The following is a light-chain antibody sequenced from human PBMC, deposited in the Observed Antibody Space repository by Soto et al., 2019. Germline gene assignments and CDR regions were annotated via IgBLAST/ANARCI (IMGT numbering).Light chain of an antibody. CDR2: GAP. Sequence: EIVMPQSPATLSVSPGERATLSCRASQSVSSNLAWYQQKPGQAPRLLIYGAPTRATGIPARFSGSGSGTELTLTISSLQSEDFAVYYCQQYNNWPPRTFGQGTKLEIK. CDR3: QQYNNWPPRT. J-gene: IGKJ2*01. CDR1: QSVSSN. V-gene: IGKV3-15*01.